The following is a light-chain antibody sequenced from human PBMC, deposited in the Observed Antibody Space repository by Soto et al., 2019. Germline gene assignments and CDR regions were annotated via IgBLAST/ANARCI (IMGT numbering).Light chain of an antibody. J-gene: IGLJ1*01. CDR3: SSYTRNSTTYV. CDR1: SSDVGGYNF. V-gene: IGLV2-14*01. CDR2: HVT. Sequence: QSVLTQPASMSGSPGQSITISCTGTSSDVGGYNFVSWYQQHPGKAPKLMIYHVTNRPSGVSSRFSGSKSGNTASLTISGLQAEDEADYYCSSYTRNSTTYVFGTGSEVTVL.